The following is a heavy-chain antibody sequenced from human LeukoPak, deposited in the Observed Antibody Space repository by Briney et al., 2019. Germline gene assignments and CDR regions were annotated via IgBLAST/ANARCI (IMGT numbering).Heavy chain of an antibody. Sequence: PSETLSLTCTVSGGSISSSSYFWAWIRQPPGKGLEWIGSISYSGRTYYNPSLKSRVTMSVDTSKNQFSLKLSSVTAADTAVYYCARADYYDSSDDYWGQGTLVTVSS. V-gene: IGHV4-39*07. J-gene: IGHJ4*02. D-gene: IGHD3-22*01. CDR3: ARADYYDSSDDY. CDR1: GGSISSSSYF. CDR2: ISYSGRT.